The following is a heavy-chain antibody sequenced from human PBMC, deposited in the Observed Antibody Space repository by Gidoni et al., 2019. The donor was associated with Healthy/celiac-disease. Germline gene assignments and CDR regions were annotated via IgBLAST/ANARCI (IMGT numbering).Heavy chain of an antibody. CDR3: ARDERSLYSSGGEYFDY. CDR1: GFTFSSYE. V-gene: IGHV3-48*03. J-gene: IGHJ4*02. D-gene: IGHD6-19*01. CDR2: ISSSGSTI. Sequence: EVQLVESGGGWVQPGGCLRLSCAASGFTFSSYEMNWVRQAPGKGLEWVSYISSSGSTIYYADSVKGRFTISRDNAKNSLYLQMNSLRAEDTAVYYCARDERSLYSSGGEYFDYWGQGTLVTVSS.